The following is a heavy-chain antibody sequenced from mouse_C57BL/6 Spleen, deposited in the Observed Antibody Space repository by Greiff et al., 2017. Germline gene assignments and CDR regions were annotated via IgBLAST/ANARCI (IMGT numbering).Heavy chain of an antibody. CDR2: ILPGSGST. J-gene: IGHJ2*01. CDR1: GYTFTGYW. V-gene: IGHV1-9*01. D-gene: IGHD1-1*01. Sequence: VKLMESGAELMKPGASVKLSCKATGYTFTGYWIEWVKQRPGHGLEWIGEILPGSGSTNYNEKFKGKATFTADTSSNTAYMQLSSLTTEDSAIYYCASWVTTDPARYFDYWGHGTTLTVSS. CDR3: ASWVTTDPARYFDY.